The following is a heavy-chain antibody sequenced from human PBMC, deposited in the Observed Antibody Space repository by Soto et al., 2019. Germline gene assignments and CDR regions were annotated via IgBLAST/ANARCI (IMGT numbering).Heavy chain of an antibody. V-gene: IGHV1-8*02. CDR3: ARGLPYSGYDWFDY. J-gene: IGHJ4*02. CDR1: GYTFTSYA. D-gene: IGHD5-12*01. Sequence: ASVKVSCKASGYTFTSYAMHWVRQAPGQRLEWMGWMNAGNGNTGYAQKFQGRVTMTRNTSISTAYMELSSLRSEDTVVYYCARGLPYSGYDWFDYWGQGTLVTVSS. CDR2: MNAGNGNT.